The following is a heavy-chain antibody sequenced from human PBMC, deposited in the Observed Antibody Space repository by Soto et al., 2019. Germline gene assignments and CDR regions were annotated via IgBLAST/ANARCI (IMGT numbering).Heavy chain of an antibody. CDR3: AAWSTVTTDNNYYYYMDV. D-gene: IGHD4-4*01. CDR2: INPSGGST. V-gene: IGHV1-46*03. J-gene: IGHJ6*03. CDR1: GYTFTSYG. Sequence: ASVKVSCKASGYTFTSYGISWVRQAPGQGLEWMGIINPSGGSTSYAQKFQGRVTMTRDTSTSTVYMELSSLRSEDTAVYYCAAWSTVTTDNNYYYYMDVWGKGTTVTVSS.